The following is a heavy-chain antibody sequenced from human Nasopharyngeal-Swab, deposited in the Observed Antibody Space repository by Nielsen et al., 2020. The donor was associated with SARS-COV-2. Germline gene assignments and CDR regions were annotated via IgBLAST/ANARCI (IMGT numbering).Heavy chain of an antibody. CDR3: AKDYGDYGIYWYFDL. J-gene: IGHJ2*01. D-gene: IGHD4-17*01. CDR2: LSGSGGRT. Sequence: GESLKISCAASGFTFSSYAISWVRQAPGKGLECVSGLSGSGGRTYYADSVKGRFTISRDNSKNTLYLQMNSLRAEDTAVYYCAKDYGDYGIYWYFDLWGRGTLVTVSS. V-gene: IGHV3-23*01. CDR1: GFTFSSYA.